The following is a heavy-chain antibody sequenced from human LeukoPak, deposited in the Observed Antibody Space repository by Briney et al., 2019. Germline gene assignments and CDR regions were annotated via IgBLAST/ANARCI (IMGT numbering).Heavy chain of an antibody. CDR1: GYTFTSYG. V-gene: IGHV1-8*01. CDR2: MNPNNGNT. CDR3: ARSKAEMAAIEH. Sequence: ASVKVSCKASGYTFTSYGLNWVRQATGQGLEWMGWMNPNNGNTGSAQKFQGRITMTRDTSITTAYMELSSLTSEDTAIYYCARSKAEMAAIEHWGQGTLVTVSS. J-gene: IGHJ1*01. D-gene: IGHD5-24*01.